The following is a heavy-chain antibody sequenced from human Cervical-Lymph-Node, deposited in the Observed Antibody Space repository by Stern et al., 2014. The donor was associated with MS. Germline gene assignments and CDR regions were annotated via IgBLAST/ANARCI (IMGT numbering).Heavy chain of an antibody. CDR3: AKDIRLYWYFDL. Sequence: VQLVQSGGGVVKPGRSLRLSCAASGFTFSSYGMHWVRQAPGKGLGWVAVISYDGSTKYYADSVEGRFTISRDNSKNTLYLQMNSLRAEDTAVYYCAKDIRLYWYFDLWGRGTLVTVSS. V-gene: IGHV3-30*18. CDR1: GFTFSSYG. J-gene: IGHJ2*01. D-gene: IGHD2-21*01. CDR2: ISYDGSTK.